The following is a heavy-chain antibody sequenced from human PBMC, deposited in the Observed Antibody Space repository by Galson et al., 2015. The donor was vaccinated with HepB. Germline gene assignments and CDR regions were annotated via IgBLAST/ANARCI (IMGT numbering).Heavy chain of an antibody. CDR2: ISAYNGNT. CDR3: ARNPLKEGELPLPLDY. J-gene: IGHJ4*02. V-gene: IGHV1-18*01. CDR1: GYTFTSYG. Sequence: SVKVSCKASGYTFTSYGISWVRQAPGQGLEWMGWISAYNGNTNYAQKLQGRVTMTTDTSTSTAYMELRSLRSDDTAVYYCARNPLKEGELPLPLDYWGQGTLVTVSS. D-gene: IGHD1-26*01.